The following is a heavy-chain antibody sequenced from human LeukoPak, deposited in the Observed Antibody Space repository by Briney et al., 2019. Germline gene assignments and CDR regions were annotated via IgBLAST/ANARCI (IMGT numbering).Heavy chain of an antibody. CDR2: IRYDGSNK. J-gene: IGHJ4*02. V-gene: IGHV3-30*02. D-gene: IGHD5-18*01. CDR1: GFTVSSNY. Sequence: GGSLRLSCAASGFTVSSNYMSWVRQAPGKGLEWVAFIRYDGSNKYYADSVKGRFTISRDNSKNTLYLQMNSLRAEDTAVYYCAKDGPGGYSYGPRYLDYWGQGTLVTVSS. CDR3: AKDGPGGYSYGPRYLDY.